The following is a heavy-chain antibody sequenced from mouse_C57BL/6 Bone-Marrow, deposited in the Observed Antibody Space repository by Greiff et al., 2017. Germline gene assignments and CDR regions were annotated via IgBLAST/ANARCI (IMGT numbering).Heavy chain of an antibody. Sequence: EVQLQQSGPVLVKPGASVKMSCKASGYTFTDYYMNWVKQSHGKSLEWIGVINPYNGGTSYNQKFKGKATLTVDKSSSTAYMELNSLTSEDSAVYYCSRRIPYYFDYWGQGTTLTVSS. CDR2: INPYNGGT. CDR1: GYTFTDYY. CDR3: SRRIPYYFDY. J-gene: IGHJ2*01. V-gene: IGHV1-19*01.